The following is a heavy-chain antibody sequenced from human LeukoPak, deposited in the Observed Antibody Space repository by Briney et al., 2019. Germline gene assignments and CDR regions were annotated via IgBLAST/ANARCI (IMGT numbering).Heavy chain of an antibody. J-gene: IGHJ4*02. D-gene: IGHD3-16*02. CDR3: AKASAMGLRLGVLSLPLFDY. V-gene: IGHV3-9*01. CDR1: GFTFDDYA. CDR2: ISWNSGSI. Sequence: GGSLRLSCAASGFTFDDYAMHWVRQAPGKGLEWVSGISWNSGSIGYADSVKGRFTISRDNAKNSLSLQMNSLRGGDTALYYCAKASAMGLRLGVLSLPLFDYWGQGTLVTVSS.